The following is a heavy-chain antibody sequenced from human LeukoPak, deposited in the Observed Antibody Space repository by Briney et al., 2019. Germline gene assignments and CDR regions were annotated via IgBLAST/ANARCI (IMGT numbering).Heavy chain of an antibody. CDR3: AKVDPASVTGGVFYYYYYMDV. V-gene: IGHV3-23*01. J-gene: IGHJ6*03. Sequence: GGSLRLSCAASGFTFTNHVITWVRQAPGKGLEWVSGISVSGAGTFYAESVKGRFTISRDNSKTTPSLHMNSLRAEDTAIYYCAKVDPASVTGGVFYYYYYMDVWGKGTTVTVSS. CDR2: ISVSGAGT. D-gene: IGHD2-21*02. CDR1: GFTFTNHV.